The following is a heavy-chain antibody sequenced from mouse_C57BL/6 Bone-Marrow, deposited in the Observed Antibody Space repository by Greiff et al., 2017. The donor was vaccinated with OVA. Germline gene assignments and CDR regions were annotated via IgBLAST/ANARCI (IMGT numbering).Heavy chain of an antibody. V-gene: IGHV1-69*01. CDR3: ARRDQATPAWFAY. CDR1: GYTFTSYW. D-gene: IGHD3-2*02. Sequence: QVQLQQSGAELVMPGASVKLSCKASGYTFTSYWMHWVKQRPGQGLEWIGEIDPSDSYTNYNQKFKGKSTLTVDKSSSTAYMQLSSLTSEDSAVYYCARRDQATPAWFAYWGQGTLVTVSA. J-gene: IGHJ3*01. CDR2: IDPSDSYT.